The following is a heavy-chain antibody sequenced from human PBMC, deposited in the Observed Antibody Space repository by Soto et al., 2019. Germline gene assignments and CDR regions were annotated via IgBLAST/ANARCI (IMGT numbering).Heavy chain of an antibody. Sequence: PGGSLRLSCAASGFTFSSYGMHWVRQAPGKGLEWVAVIWYDGSNKYYADSVKGRFTISRDNSKNTLYLQMNSLGAEDTAVYYCARALERPSAYYYYYYMDVWGKGTTVTVSS. J-gene: IGHJ6*03. D-gene: IGHD6-25*01. CDR3: ARALERPSAYYYYYYMDV. V-gene: IGHV3-33*01. CDR1: GFTFSSYG. CDR2: IWYDGSNK.